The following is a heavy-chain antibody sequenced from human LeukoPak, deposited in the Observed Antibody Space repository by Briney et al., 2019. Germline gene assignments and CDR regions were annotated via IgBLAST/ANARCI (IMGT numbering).Heavy chain of an antibody. D-gene: IGHD6-6*01. Sequence: GGSLRLSCAASGFTFSSYWMSWVRQAPGKGLEWVANIKQDGSEKYYVESVKGRFTISRDNAKNSLYLQMNSLRAEDTAVYYCARDQYRLLSIAARLRWFDPWGQGTLVTVSS. CDR1: GFTFSSYW. CDR3: ARDQYRLLSIAARLRWFDP. CDR2: IKQDGSEK. V-gene: IGHV3-7*01. J-gene: IGHJ5*02.